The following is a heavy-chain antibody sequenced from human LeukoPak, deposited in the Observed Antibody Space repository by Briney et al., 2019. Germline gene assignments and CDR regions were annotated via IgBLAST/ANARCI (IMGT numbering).Heavy chain of an antibody. J-gene: IGHJ4*02. D-gene: IGHD6-19*01. CDR1: GYTFTKYA. Sequence: ASVSVSCAPSGYTFTKYAISWVRQAPGQGLEWMGWFSTYNGDTKYAQKFQGRVTLTKDTPTSTAYMDLRSLRSDDTAVYYCVRDPSNTSGWYIYFDYWGQGTLVTVSS. CDR3: VRDPSNTSGWYIYFDY. V-gene: IGHV1-18*01. CDR2: FSTYNGDT.